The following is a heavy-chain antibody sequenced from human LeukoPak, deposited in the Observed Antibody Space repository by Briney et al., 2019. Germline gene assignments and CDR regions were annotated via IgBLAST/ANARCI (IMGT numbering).Heavy chain of an antibody. Sequence: SQTLSLTCTVSGGSISSGGYYWSWIRQHPGKGLEWIGYIYYSGSTYYNPSLKSRVTISVDTSKNQFSLKLSSVTAADTAVYYCAREFAVRGVIIRRGLDDAFDIWGQGTMVTVSS. CDR3: AREFAVRGVIIRRGLDDAFDI. CDR1: GGSISSGGYY. D-gene: IGHD3-10*01. J-gene: IGHJ3*02. CDR2: IYYSGST. V-gene: IGHV4-31*03.